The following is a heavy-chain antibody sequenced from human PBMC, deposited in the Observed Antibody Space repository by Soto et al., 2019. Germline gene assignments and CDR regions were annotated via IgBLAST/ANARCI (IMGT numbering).Heavy chain of an antibody. V-gene: IGHV1-46*01. J-gene: IGHJ5*02. D-gene: IGHD1-26*01. CDR3: AREVPGATACLSYVDP. Sequence: ASVKVSCKASGYTFTSYYMHWVRQAPGQGLEWMGIINPSGGSTSYAQRFQGRVTMTRDTSTSTVYMELSSLRSEDTAVYYCAREVPGATACLSYVDPWGQGTLVTVSS. CDR1: GYTFTSYY. CDR2: INPSGGST.